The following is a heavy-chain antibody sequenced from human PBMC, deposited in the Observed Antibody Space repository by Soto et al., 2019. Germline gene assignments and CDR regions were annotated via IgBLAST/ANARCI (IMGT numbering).Heavy chain of an antibody. J-gene: IGHJ6*02. V-gene: IGHV4-4*07. D-gene: IGHD2-15*01. CDR2: IYTSGST. Sequence: SETLSLTCTVSGGSISSYYWSWIRQPAGKGLEWIGRIYTSGSTSYNPSLKSRVTMSVDTSKNQFSLKLSSVTAADTAVYYCARSSGGSYYYYYGMDVWGQGTTVTVSS. CDR3: ARSSGGSYYYYYGMDV. CDR1: GGSISSYY.